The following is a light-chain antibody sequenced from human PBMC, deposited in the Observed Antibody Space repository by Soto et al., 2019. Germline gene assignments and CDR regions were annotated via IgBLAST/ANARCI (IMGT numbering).Light chain of an antibody. CDR1: QTVRSDY. CDR2: EAS. V-gene: IGKV3-20*01. J-gene: IGKJ1*01. CDR3: HQYGTSSM. Sequence: EIVLTQSPATLSVSPGESATLSCRASQTVRSDYLAWYRQSPGQPPRLLIFEASSRAPGIPDRFSGSGSGTDFPLTIRRLEPEDFAVYYCHQYGTSSMFGQGTRVEIK.